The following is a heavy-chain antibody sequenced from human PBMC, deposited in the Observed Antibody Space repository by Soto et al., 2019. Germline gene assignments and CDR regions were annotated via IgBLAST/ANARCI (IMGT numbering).Heavy chain of an antibody. CDR2: ISYNGRT. Sequence: SETLSLTCTVSGGSISSYYWSWIRQPPGKGLEWIGFISYNGRTNYNPSLKSRVTISVDRSKNQFSLKLSSVTAADTAVYYCARDQSWHDLVWWFDPWGQGTLVTVSS. D-gene: IGHD1-1*01. J-gene: IGHJ5*02. V-gene: IGHV4-59*12. CDR1: GGSISSYY. CDR3: ARDQSWHDLVWWFDP.